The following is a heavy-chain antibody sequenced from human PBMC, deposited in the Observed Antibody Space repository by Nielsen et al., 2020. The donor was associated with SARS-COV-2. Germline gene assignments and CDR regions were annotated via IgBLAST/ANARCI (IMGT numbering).Heavy chain of an antibody. CDR1: GGSISTSNW. Sequence: SETLSLTCVVSGGSISTSNWWSWVRQPPGKGLEWIGEIYHSGSTNCNPSLKSRVTISVDKSKNQFSLNLTSVTAADTAVYYCASPVLFDGHYYFDSWGRGTLVTVSS. D-gene: IGHD5-24*01. CDR3: ASPVLFDGHYYFDS. J-gene: IGHJ4*02. V-gene: IGHV4-4*02. CDR2: IYHSGST.